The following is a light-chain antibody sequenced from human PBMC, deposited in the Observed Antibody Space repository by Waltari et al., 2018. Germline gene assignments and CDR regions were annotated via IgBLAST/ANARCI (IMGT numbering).Light chain of an antibody. CDR1: NLGDKY. CDR2: ENS. CDR3: QAWDSSTYV. J-gene: IGLJ1*01. V-gene: IGLV3-1*01. Sequence: SYELTQPLSVSVSPGQTATITCSGDNLGDKYACWYQQKPGQSPVVVIYENSKRPSGIPERFSGSNSGNTATLTISGAQAMDEADYYCQAWDSSTYVFGTGTKVTVL.